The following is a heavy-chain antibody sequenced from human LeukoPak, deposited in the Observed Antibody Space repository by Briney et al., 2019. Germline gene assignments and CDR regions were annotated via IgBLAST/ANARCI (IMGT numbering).Heavy chain of an antibody. CDR3: ARDGGLGYYDGIGEPYYYYYYMDV. J-gene: IGHJ6*03. CDR1: GGTFSSYA. Sequence: SAKVSCKASGGTFSSYAISWVRQAPGQGLEWMGGIIPIFGAPNYAQKFQGRITITADKSTSTAYMELNSLRSEDTAVYYCARDGGLGYYDGIGEPYYYYYYMDVWGKGTTVTVSS. V-gene: IGHV1-69*06. CDR2: IIPIFGAP. D-gene: IGHD3-22*01.